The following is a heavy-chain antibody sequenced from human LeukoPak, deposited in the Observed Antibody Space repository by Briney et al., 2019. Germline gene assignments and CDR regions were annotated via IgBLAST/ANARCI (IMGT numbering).Heavy chain of an antibody. CDR1: GFTFSSYE. CDR3: AREVTGYCTNGVCYKGAFDY. D-gene: IGHD2-8*01. Sequence: PGGSLRLSCAASGFTFSSYEMNWVRQAPGKGLEWLSYISSSGSTIYYADSVKGRFTISRDNAKNSLYLQMNSLRAEDTAVYYCAREVTGYCTNGVCYKGAFDYWGQGTLVTVSS. CDR2: ISSSGSTI. J-gene: IGHJ4*02. V-gene: IGHV3-48*03.